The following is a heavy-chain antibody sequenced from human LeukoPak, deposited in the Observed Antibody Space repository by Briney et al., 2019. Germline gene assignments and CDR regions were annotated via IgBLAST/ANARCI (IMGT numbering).Heavy chain of an antibody. CDR3: ARGDIVVVVAATIDY. CDR1: GFTFSSYG. V-gene: IGHV3-33*01. CDR2: IWYDGSNK. D-gene: IGHD2-15*01. J-gene: IGHJ4*02. Sequence: GGSLRLSCAASGFTFSSYGMHWVRQAPGKGLEWVAVIWYDGSNKYYADSVKGRFTVSRDNSKNTLYLQMNSLRAEDTAVYYCARGDIVVVVAATIDYWGQGTLVTVSS.